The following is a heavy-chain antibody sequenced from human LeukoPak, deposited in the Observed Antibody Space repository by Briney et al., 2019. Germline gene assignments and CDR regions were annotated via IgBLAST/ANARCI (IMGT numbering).Heavy chain of an antibody. CDR1: GGSFSGYY. D-gene: IGHD2-2*01. J-gene: IGHJ6*03. CDR3: ARGRPPPGFYCSSTSCRRVSYYYMDV. CDR2: INHSGST. Sequence: SETLSLTCAVYGGSFSGYYWSWIRQPPGKGLEWIGEINHSGSTNYNPSLKSRVTISVDTSNNQFSLKLSSVTAADTAVYYCARGRPPPGFYCSSTSCRRVSYYYMDVWGKGTTVTVSS. V-gene: IGHV4-34*01.